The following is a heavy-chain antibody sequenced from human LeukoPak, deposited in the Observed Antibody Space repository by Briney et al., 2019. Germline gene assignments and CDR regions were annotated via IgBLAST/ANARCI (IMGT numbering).Heavy chain of an antibody. CDR3: ARVRYCTNGVCYTNFDY. D-gene: IGHD2-8*01. Sequence: GGSLRLSCAASGFTFSSYWVHWVRQAPGKGLVWVSRINSDGSSTSYADSVKGRFTISRDNAENTLYLQMNSLRAEDTAVYYCARVRYCTNGVCYTNFDYWGQGTLVTVSS. CDR2: INSDGSST. V-gene: IGHV3-74*01. CDR1: GFTFSSYW. J-gene: IGHJ4*02.